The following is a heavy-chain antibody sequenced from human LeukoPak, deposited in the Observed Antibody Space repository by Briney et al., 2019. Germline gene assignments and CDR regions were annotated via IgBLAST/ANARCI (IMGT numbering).Heavy chain of an antibody. J-gene: IGHJ4*02. V-gene: IGHV3-11*01. CDR2: ICSSGSTI. CDR3: ARVGSSWSPGYY. D-gene: IGHD6-13*01. Sequence: GRSLRLSCAASGFTFSDYYMSWVRQAPGKGLGWGSYICSSGSTIYYADTVKGRFTITRDNAKNSLFLQMNSLIAEDTAVYYCARVGSSWSPGYYWGQGTLVTVSS. CDR1: GFTFSDYY.